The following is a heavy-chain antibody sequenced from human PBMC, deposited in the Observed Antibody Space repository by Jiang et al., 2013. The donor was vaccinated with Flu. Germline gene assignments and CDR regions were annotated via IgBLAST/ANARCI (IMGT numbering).Heavy chain of an antibody. D-gene: IGHD2-15*01. V-gene: IGHV4-34*01. CDR1: GGSFSGYY. CDR2: INHSGST. CDR3: ARGLFYCSGGSCYSRNYYYYGMDV. Sequence: LLKPSETLSLTCAVYGGSFSGYYWSWIRQPPGKGLEWIGEINHSGSTNYNPSLKSRVTISVDTSKNQFSLKLSSVTAADTAVYYCARGLFYCSGGSCYSRNYYYYGMDVWGQGTTVT. J-gene: IGHJ6*02.